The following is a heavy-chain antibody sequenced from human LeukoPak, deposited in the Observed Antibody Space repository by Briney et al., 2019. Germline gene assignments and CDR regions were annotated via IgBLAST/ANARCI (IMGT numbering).Heavy chain of an antibody. Sequence: GGSLRLSCAASGFTFSSYAMHWVRQAPGKGLEWVAVISYDGSNKYYADSVKGRFTIFRDNSKNTLYLQMNSLRAEDTAVYYCARDRITMVRGENWGTYFDYWGQGTLVTVSS. V-gene: IGHV3-30*04. CDR1: GFTFSSYA. CDR2: ISYDGSNK. J-gene: IGHJ4*02. D-gene: IGHD3-10*01. CDR3: ARDRITMVRGENWGTYFDY.